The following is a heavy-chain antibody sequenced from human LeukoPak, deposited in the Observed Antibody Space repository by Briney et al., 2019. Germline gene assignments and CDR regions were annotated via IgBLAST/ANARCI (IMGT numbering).Heavy chain of an antibody. J-gene: IGHJ4*02. Sequence: GGSLRLSCAASGFTFSDHYMSWIRQAPGKGLEWVSYISSSSYTVYADSVKGRFTISRDNAKSSLYLQMNSLRADDTAVYYCTRDIGMVRGVIITNHFDYWGQGTPVTVSS. D-gene: IGHD3-10*01. CDR1: GFTFSDHY. CDR3: TRDIGMVRGVIITNHFDY. CDR2: ISSSSYT. V-gene: IGHV3-11*06.